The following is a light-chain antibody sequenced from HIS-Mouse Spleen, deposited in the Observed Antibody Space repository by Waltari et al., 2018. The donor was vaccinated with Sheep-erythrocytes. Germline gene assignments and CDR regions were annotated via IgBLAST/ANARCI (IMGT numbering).Light chain of an antibody. J-gene: IGLJ3*02. CDR2: QDS. CDR3: QAWDSSTAWV. Sequence: SYELTQPPSVSVSPGPTASITCSGDKLGANYACWYQQKPGQSPVLVIYQDSKRPSGIPERFSGSNSGNTATLTISGTQAMDEADYYCQAWDSSTAWVFGGGTKLTVL. V-gene: IGLV3-1*01. CDR1: KLGANY.